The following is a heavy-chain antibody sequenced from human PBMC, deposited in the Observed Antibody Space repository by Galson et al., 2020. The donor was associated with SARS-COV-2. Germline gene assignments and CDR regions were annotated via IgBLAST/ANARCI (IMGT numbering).Heavy chain of an antibody. CDR3: VHSSSWYFAFGI. CDR2: IYYSGST. V-gene: IGHV4-39*01. D-gene: IGHD6-13*01. CDR1: GGSISSSSYY. Sequence: SETLSLTCTVSGGSISSSSYYWGWIRQPPGKGLEWIGSIYYSGSTYYNPSLKSRVTISVDTSKNQFSRKLSSVTAADTAVYYCVHSSSWYFAFGIWGQGTMVTVSS. J-gene: IGHJ3*02.